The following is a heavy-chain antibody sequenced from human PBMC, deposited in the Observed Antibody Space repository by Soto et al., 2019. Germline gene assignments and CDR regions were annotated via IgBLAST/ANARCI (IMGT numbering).Heavy chain of an antibody. CDR2: IYYSGST. D-gene: IGHD4-17*01. CDR1: GGSISSGGYY. Sequence: SETLSLTCTVSGGSISSGGYYWSWIRQHPGKGLEWIGYIYYSGSTYYNPSLKSRVTISVDTSKNQFSLKLSSVTAADTAVYYCARDDYGDYGAFDIWGQGTMVTVSS. J-gene: IGHJ3*02. CDR3: ARDDYGDYGAFDI. V-gene: IGHV4-31*03.